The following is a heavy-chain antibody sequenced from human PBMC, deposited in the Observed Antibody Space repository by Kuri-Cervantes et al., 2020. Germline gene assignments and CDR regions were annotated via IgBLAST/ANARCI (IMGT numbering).Heavy chain of an antibody. J-gene: IGHJ4*02. CDR3: ARASPTGYIDY. Sequence: SETLSLTCTVSGGSISSGDYYWSWIRQPPGKGLEWIGYIYYSGSTYYNPSLKSRVTISVDTSKNQFSPKLSSVTAADTAVHYCARASPTGYIDYWGQGTLVTVSS. D-gene: IGHD4-17*01. CDR2: IYYSGST. CDR1: GGSISSGDYY. V-gene: IGHV4-30-4*01.